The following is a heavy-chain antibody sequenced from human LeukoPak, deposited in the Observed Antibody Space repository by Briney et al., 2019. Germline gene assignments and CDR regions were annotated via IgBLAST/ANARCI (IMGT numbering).Heavy chain of an antibody. CDR1: GGSISSYC. Sequence: SETLSLTCTVSGGSISSYCWSWIRQPPGKGLESIGYIYYSGSTNYNPSLKSRVTISVDTSKNQFSLKLSSVTAADTAVYYCARGRPIGYYFDYWGQGTLVTVSS. V-gene: IGHV4-59*01. CDR3: ARGRPIGYYFDY. J-gene: IGHJ4*02. CDR2: IYYSGST.